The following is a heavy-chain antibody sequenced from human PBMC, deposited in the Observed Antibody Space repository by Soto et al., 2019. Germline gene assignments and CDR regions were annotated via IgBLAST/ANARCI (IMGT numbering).Heavy chain of an antibody. CDR1: GFTFGNYG. CDR3: AKEGPITNWYFDY. V-gene: IGHV3-30*18. J-gene: IGHJ4*02. Sequence: QVQLVESGGGVVQPGRSLRLSWAASGFTFGNYGMHWVRQAPGKGLEWVIVISYDGNVAYYADSVKGRFTISRDNSKNTLYLQMNSLRTEDTAMYYCAKEGPITNWYFDYWGQGTLVTVSS. D-gene: IGHD1-1*01. CDR2: ISYDGNVA.